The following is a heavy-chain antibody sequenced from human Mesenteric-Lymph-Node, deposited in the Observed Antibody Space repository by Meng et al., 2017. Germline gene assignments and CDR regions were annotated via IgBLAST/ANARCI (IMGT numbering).Heavy chain of an antibody. CDR3: ARVGRGILEG. V-gene: IGHV4-61*08. CDR1: GDSVTSGGYY. CDR2: IYSTGST. Sequence: QLQESGPGLVKLSETLSLSFTLSGDSVTSGGYYWGWIRQPPGKGLEWIGNIYSTGSTNYNPSLKSLLTISVDTSKNQFSLKLSSVTAADTAVYYCARVGRGILEGWGQGTLVTVSS. D-gene: IGHD3-16*01. J-gene: IGHJ4*02.